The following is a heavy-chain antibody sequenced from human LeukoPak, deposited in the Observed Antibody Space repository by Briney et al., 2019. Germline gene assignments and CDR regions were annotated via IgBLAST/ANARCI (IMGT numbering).Heavy chain of an antibody. CDR2: INHSGST. V-gene: IGHV4-34*01. CDR3: ARGMHWPIWWFDP. J-gene: IGHJ5*02. CDR1: VGSFSGYY. Sequence: SETLSLTCAVYVGSFSGYYWSLIRQPPGKGLEWIGEINHSGSTNYNPSLKSRVTISVDTSKNQFSLKLSSVTAADTAVYYCARGMHWPIWWFDPWGQGTLVTVSS. D-gene: IGHD2-21*01.